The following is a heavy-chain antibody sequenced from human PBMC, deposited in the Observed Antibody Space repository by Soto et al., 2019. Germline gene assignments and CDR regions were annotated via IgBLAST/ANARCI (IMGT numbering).Heavy chain of an antibody. J-gene: IGHJ4*02. CDR1: GGSISSSSYY. V-gene: IGHV4-39*01. D-gene: IGHD3-22*01. CDR3: TIAAAGRSWYYYDSSGYLAFDY. Sequence: PSETLSLTCTVSGGSISSSSYYWGWIRQPPGKGLEWIGSIYYSGSTYYNPSLKSRVTISVDTSKNQFSLKLSPVTAADTAVYYCTIAAAGRSWYYYDSSGYLAFDYWGQGTLVTVSS. CDR2: IYYSGST.